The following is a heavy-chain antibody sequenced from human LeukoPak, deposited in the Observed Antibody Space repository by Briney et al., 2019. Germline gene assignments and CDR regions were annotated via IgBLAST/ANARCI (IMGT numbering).Heavy chain of an antibody. CDR3: VKLQPNTGEWAFDI. D-gene: IGHD1-1*01. V-gene: IGHV4-59*01. CDR1: GASINSYY. J-gene: IGHJ3*02. CDR2: ISNSGST. Sequence: PSETLSLTCTVSGASINSYYWSWIRQPPGEGLEWIGYISNSGSTNYNPSLKSRVTISEDTSKNQLSLKLNSVTAADTAVYYCVKLQPNTGEWAFDIWGRGTMVSVSS.